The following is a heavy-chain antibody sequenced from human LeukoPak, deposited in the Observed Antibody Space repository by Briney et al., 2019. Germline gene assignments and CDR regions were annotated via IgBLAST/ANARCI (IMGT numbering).Heavy chain of an antibody. CDR3: ERRGIISGWYWAYYFDY. V-gene: IGHV3-7*01. CDR1: GFTFSSYW. CDR2: IKQDGSEK. Sequence: GGSLRLSCAASGFTFSSYWMSWVRQAPGKGLEWVANIKQDGSEKYYVDSVKGRFTISRDNAKNSLSLQMNSLRAEDTAVYYCERRGIISGWYWAYYFDYWGQGTLVTVSS. D-gene: IGHD6-19*01. J-gene: IGHJ4*02.